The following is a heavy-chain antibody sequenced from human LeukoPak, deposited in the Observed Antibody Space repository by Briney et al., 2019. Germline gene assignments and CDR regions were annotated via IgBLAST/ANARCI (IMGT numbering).Heavy chain of an antibody. CDR3: AKGAVAGNQKPGGY. CDR1: GFTFSSYA. D-gene: IGHD6-19*01. CDR2: ISGSGGST. Sequence: GGSQRLSCAASGFTFSSYAMSWVRQAPGNGLEWVSAISGSGGSTYYADSVKGRFTISRDNSKNTLSLQMNSLRAEDTAVYFCAKGAVAGNQKPGGYWGQGTLVTVSS. J-gene: IGHJ4*02. V-gene: IGHV3-23*01.